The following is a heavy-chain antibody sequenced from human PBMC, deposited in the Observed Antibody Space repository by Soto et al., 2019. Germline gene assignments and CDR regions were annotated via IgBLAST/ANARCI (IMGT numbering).Heavy chain of an antibody. Sequence: QAQLVQSGAEVKKPGASVKVSCKASGYTLSSFGIHWVRQAPGQRLEWMGWINAGNGNTKYSQKLQGRVTFSRDTSANTAYMELTSLTSEDTAVYYCVRTRQQWLVGYSWGQGSLVTVSS. CDR2: INAGNGNT. CDR3: VRTRQQWLVGYS. J-gene: IGHJ4*02. D-gene: IGHD6-19*01. CDR1: GYTLSSFG. V-gene: IGHV1-3*01.